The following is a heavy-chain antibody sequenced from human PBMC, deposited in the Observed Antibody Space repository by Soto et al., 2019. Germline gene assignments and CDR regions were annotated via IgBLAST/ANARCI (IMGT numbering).Heavy chain of an antibody. V-gene: IGHV1-46*01. D-gene: IGHD3-9*01. CDR1: GYSFSSYY. CDR2: INPSGGST. CDR3: ARLLPDYDILTGPDY. J-gene: IGHJ4*02. Sequence: ASVNVSCKASGYSFSSYYMHWVRQAPGQGLEWMGIINPSGGSTSYAQKFQGRVTMTRDTSTSTVYMELSSLRSEDTAVYYCARLLPDYDILTGPDYWGQGTLVTVSS.